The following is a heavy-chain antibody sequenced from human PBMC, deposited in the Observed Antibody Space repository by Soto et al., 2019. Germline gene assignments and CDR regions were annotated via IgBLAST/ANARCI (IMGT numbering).Heavy chain of an antibody. J-gene: IGHJ4*02. D-gene: IGHD5-12*01. V-gene: IGHV3-23*01. CDR3: AKGYYSGYDLAYFDY. CDR2: ISGSGDNT. Sequence: EVQLLESGGGLVQPGGSLRLSCAASGFSFDDYAMTWVRQAAGKGLEWVSAISGSGDNTYYADSVKGRFTISRDNSKNTLYLQLNSLRAEDKALYYCAKGYYSGYDLAYFDYWGQGTLVTVSS. CDR1: GFSFDDYA.